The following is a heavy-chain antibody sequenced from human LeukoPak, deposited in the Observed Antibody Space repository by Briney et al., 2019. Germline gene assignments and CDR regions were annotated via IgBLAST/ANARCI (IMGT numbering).Heavy chain of an antibody. D-gene: IGHD3-10*01. CDR1: GFTFSSYS. Sequence: PGGSLRLSCAASGFTFSSYSMNWVRQAPGKGLEWVSYISSSSSTIYYADSVKGRFTISRDNAKNSLYLQMNSLRAEDTAVYYCARSYIRGFDYWGQGTLVTVSS. J-gene: IGHJ4*02. CDR2: ISSSSSTI. CDR3: ARSYIRGFDY. V-gene: IGHV3-48*01.